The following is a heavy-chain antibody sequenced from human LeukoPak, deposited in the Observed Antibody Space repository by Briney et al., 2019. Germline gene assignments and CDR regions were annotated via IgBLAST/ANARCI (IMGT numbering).Heavy chain of an antibody. CDR2: IYSGGST. J-gene: IGHJ4*02. V-gene: IGHV3-66*01. Sequence: GGSLRLSCAASGFTVSSNYMRWVRQAPGKGLEWVSVIYSGGSTYYADSVKGRFTISRDNSKNTMYLQMNSLRAEDTAVYYCATQAVNDYGDYVDDYWGQGTLVTVSS. D-gene: IGHD4-17*01. CDR3: ATQAVNDYGDYVDDY. CDR1: GFTVSSNY.